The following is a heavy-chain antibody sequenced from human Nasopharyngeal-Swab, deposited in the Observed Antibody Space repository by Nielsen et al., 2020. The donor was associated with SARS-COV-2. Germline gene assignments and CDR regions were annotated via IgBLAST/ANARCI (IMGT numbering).Heavy chain of an antibody. CDR3: AKDSKSLAAGGTLDY. J-gene: IGHJ4*02. CDR2: NSWDGGRI. V-gene: IGHV3-43D*03. Sequence: GESLKISCAASGFTFDKYAMHWVRQAPGKGLEWVSSNSWDGGRIYYADSVKGRFTISRDNSKNSLSLEMNSLTLEDTALYFCAKDSKSLAAGGTLDYWGQGTLVTVSS. D-gene: IGHD6-13*01. CDR1: GFTFDKYA.